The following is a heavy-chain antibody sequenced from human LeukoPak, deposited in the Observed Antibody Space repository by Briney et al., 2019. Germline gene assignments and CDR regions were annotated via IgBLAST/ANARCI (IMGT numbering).Heavy chain of an antibody. J-gene: IGHJ4*02. V-gene: IGHV3-53*05. CDR3: ARPLTGGYYGSGSSSPFYY. CDR1: GFTVSSNY. D-gene: IGHD3-10*01. Sequence: GGSLRLSCAASGFTVSSNYMSWVRQAPGKGLEWVSVIYSGGSTYYADSVKGRVTISRDNSKNTLYLQMNSLRAEDTAVYYCARPLTGGYYGSGSSSPFYYWGQGTLVTVSS. CDR2: IYSGGST.